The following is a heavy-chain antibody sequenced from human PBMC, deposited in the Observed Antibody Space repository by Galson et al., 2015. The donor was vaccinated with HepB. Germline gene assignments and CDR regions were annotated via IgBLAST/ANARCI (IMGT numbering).Heavy chain of an antibody. V-gene: IGHV3-13*01. D-gene: IGHD3-3*01. Sequence: SLRLSCAASGFTFSGYDMHWVRQATGKGLEWVSAIGTAGDTYYPGSVKGRFTISRENAKNSLYLQMNSLRAGDTAVYYCARAQGPITIFGVVTPGAFDIWGQGTMVTVSS. J-gene: IGHJ3*02. CDR1: GFTFSGYD. CDR2: IGTAGDT. CDR3: ARAQGPITIFGVVTPGAFDI.